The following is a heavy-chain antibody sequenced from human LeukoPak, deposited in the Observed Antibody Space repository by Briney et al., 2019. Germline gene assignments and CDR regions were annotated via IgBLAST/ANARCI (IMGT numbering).Heavy chain of an antibody. D-gene: IGHD2-2*01. CDR3: ARESACGTTNCLAPANWLDP. CDR1: GYTFTGYY. J-gene: IGHJ5*02. CDR2: ISPNSGDT. V-gene: IGHV1-2*02. Sequence: ASVKVSCKASGYTFTGYYMHWVRQAPGQGLEWMGWISPNSGDTDIAQKFQGRVTMTRDTSIATSYMEVDSLTSDDTAVYYCARESACGTTNCLAPANWLDPWGQGTLVIVSS.